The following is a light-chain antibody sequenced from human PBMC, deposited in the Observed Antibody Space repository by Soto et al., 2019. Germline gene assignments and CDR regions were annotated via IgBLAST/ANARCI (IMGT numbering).Light chain of an antibody. CDR2: RNT. V-gene: IGLV1-40*01. CDR3: QSYDNSLSGSGV. J-gene: IGLJ2*01. CDR1: SSNIGAGYD. Sequence: QSVLTQPPSVSGAPGQRVTISCTGSSSNIGAGYDVHWYQQVPGTAPKLLIYRNTNRPSGVPDRFSGSKSGTSASLAITGLQAEDEADYYCQSYDNSLSGSGVFGGGTQLTVL.